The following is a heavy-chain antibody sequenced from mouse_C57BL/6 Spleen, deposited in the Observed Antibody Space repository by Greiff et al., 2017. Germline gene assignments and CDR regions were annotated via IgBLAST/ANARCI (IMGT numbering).Heavy chain of an antibody. J-gene: IGHJ3*01. CDR3: EYDYDEVAY. CDR2: INPNNGGT. Sequence: VQLQQSGPELVKPGASVKISCKASGYTFTDYYMNWVKQSHGKSLEWIGDINPNNGGTSYNQKFKGKATLTVDKSSSTSYMELSSLTSEDSSVYYCEYDYDEVAYWGQGTLVTVSA. D-gene: IGHD2-4*01. V-gene: IGHV1-26*01. CDR1: GYTFTDYY.